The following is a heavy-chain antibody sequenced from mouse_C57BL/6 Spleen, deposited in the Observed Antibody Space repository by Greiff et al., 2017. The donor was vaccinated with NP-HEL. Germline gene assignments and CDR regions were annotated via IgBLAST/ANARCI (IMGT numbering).Heavy chain of an antibody. D-gene: IGHD4-1*01. CDR3: ARAGRYFDV. CDR2: IDPSDSYT. J-gene: IGHJ1*03. Sequence: QVQLQQPGAELVMPGASVKLSCKASGYTFTSYWMHWVKQRPGQGLEWIGEIDPSDSYTNYNQKFKGKSTLTVDKSSSTAYMQLISLTSEDSAVYYCARAGRYFDVWGTGTTVTVSS. CDR1: GYTFTSYW. V-gene: IGHV1-69*01.